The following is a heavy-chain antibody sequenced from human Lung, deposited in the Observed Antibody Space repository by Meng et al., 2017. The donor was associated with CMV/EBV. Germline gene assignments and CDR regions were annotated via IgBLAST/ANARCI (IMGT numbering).Heavy chain of an antibody. Sequence: GESLKISCTASGFTFGDYAMSWVRQAPGKGLEWVGFIRSKAYGGTTEYAASVKGRFTISRDDSKSIAYLQMNSLKTEDTAVYYCTRAGIDGCNWKGYYYYGMDVWGQGTTVTVSS. J-gene: IGHJ6*02. CDR3: TRAGIDGCNWKGYYYYGMDV. V-gene: IGHV3-49*04. D-gene: IGHD1-20*01. CDR1: GFTFGDYA. CDR2: IRSKAYGGTT.